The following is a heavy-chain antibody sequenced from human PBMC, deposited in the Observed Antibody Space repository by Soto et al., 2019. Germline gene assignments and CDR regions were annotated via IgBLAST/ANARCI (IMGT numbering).Heavy chain of an antibody. CDR3: ARHFLANYYGSGSYPETTYYYYYGMDV. CDR2: IYYSGST. V-gene: IGHV4-39*01. D-gene: IGHD3-10*01. CDR1: GGSISSSSYY. J-gene: IGHJ6*02. Sequence: LSLTCTVSGGSISSSSYYWGWIRQPPGKGLEWIGSIYYSGSTYYNPSLKSRVTISVDTSKNQFSLKLSSVTAADTAVYYCARHFLANYYGSGSYPETTYYYYYGMDVWGQGTTVTVSS.